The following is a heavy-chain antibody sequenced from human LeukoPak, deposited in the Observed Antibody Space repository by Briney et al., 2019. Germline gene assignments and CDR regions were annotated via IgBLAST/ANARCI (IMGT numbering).Heavy chain of an antibody. J-gene: IGHJ4*02. CDR2: ISSSGSTI. Sequence: GGSLRLSCGASGITFSSYSMKWVRQAPGKGLEWISYISSSGSTIYYSDSVKGRFTISRDNAKNSLYLQMNTLRDEDTAVYYCATDMVIDGYFDYWGQGALVTVSP. V-gene: IGHV3-48*02. CDR3: ATDMVIDGYFDY. CDR1: GITFSSYS. D-gene: IGHD2-21*01.